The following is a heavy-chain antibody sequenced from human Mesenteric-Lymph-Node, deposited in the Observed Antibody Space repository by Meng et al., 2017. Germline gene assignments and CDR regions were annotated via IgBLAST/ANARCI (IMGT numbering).Heavy chain of an antibody. CDR1: GDSVASYGAS. CDR2: KYYRAKWYN. Sequence: GRPEGAGRGVGGPARTLSRSCASCGDSVASYGASWNWSRRAASRGVEWLGRKYYRAKWYNDYAVAVKSRITINPDTSKNQFSLQLNSVTPEDTAVYYCAREGSGYGFDYWGQGTLVTVSS. CDR3: AREGSGYGFDY. D-gene: IGHD5-12*01. J-gene: IGHJ4*02. V-gene: IGHV6-1*02.